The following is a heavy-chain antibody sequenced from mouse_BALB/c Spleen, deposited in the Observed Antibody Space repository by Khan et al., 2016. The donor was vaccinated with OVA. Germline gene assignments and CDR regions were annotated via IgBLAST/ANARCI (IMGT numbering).Heavy chain of an antibody. D-gene: IGHD2-1*01. CDR2: INTYIGEP. CDR3: ARSNGNYWFAY. Sequence: QFQLVQSGPELKKPGETVKISCRAAGYTFTNYGMNWVKQAPGQGLKWMGWINTYIGEPTYADDFKGRFAFSLETSASTAYLQINNLKNEDTATXFCARSNGNYWFAYWGQGTLVTVSA. J-gene: IGHJ3*01. CDR1: GYTFTNYG. V-gene: IGHV9-3-1*01.